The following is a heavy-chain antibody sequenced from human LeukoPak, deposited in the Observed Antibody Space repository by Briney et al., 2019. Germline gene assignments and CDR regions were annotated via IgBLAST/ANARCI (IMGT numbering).Heavy chain of an antibody. D-gene: IGHD3-22*01. CDR2: ISSSGSTI. J-gene: IGHJ5*02. CDR3: ARSYYDSSGYYNWFDP. CDR1: GFTFSSYE. V-gene: IGHV3-48*03. Sequence: TGGSLRLSCAASGFTFSSYEMNWVRQAPGKGLEWVSYISSSGSTIYYADSVKGRFTISRDNAKSSLYLQMNSLRAEDTAVYYCARSYYDSSGYYNWFDPWGQGTLVTVSS.